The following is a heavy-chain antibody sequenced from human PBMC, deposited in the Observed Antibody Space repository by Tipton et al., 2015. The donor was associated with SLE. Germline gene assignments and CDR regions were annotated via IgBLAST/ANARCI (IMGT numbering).Heavy chain of an antibody. CDR3: ARWDSGSYYDDY. Sequence: SLRLSCAASGFTFSSYTMSWVRQAPGKGLEWVSAISGSGSSTYYADSVKGRFTISRDNAKNSLYLQMNSLRAEDTAVYYCARWDSGSYYDDYWGQGTLVTVSS. D-gene: IGHD1-26*01. V-gene: IGHV3-23*01. J-gene: IGHJ4*02. CDR1: GFTFSSYT. CDR2: ISGSGSST.